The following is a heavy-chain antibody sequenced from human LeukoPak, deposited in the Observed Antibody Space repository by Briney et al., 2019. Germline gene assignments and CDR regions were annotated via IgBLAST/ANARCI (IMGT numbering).Heavy chain of an antibody. CDR2: INHSGST. Sequence: PSETLSLTCAVYGGSFSGYYWSWISQPPGKGLEWIGEINHSGSTNYNPSLKSRVTISVGTSKNQFSLKLSSVTAADTAVYYCARSSRYCSGGSCQLVYWGQGTLVTVSS. CDR1: GGSFSGYY. J-gene: IGHJ4*02. V-gene: IGHV4-34*01. D-gene: IGHD2-15*01. CDR3: ARSSRYCSGGSCQLVY.